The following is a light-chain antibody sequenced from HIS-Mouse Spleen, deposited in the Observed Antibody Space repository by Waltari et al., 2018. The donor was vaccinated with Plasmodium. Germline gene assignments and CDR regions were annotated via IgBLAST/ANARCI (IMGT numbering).Light chain of an antibody. CDR1: ALPKKY. J-gene: IGLJ3*02. CDR2: EDS. V-gene: IGLV3-10*01. CDR3: YSTDSSGNHRV. Sequence: SYELTQPPSVSVSPGQTPRTTCPGHALPKKYASWYQQKSGQAPVLGIYEDSKRPSGIPERFSGSSSGTMATLTISGAQVEDEADYYCYSTDSSGNHRVFGGGTKLTVL.